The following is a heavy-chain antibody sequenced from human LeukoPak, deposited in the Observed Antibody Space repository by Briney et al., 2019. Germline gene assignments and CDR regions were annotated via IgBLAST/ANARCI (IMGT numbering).Heavy chain of an antibody. CDR1: GGSISSYY. D-gene: IGHD4-17*01. V-gene: IGHV4-59*12. J-gene: IGHJ6*03. CDR2: IYYSGST. CDR3: ARSPYGDYLYYYYMDV. Sequence: SETLSLTCTVSGGSISSYYWSWIRQPPGKGLEWIGYIYYSGSTNYNPSLKSRVTISVDTSKNQFSLKLSSVTAADTAVYYCARSPYGDYLYYYYMDVWGKGTTVTVSS.